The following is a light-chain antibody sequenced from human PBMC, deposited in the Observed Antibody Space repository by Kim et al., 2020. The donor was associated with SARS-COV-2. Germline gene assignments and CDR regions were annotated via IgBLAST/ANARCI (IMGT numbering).Light chain of an antibody. CDR3: QHYGGSPLT. CDR2: GAS. CDR1: ESISTC. V-gene: IGKV3-20*01. Sequence: WSPGERATLNCRASESISTCLAWYQQKPGQAPRLLIYGASSRATGIPDRFSGSGSGTDFTLTINRLEPEDFAVYYCQHYGGSPLTFGGGTKVDIK. J-gene: IGKJ4*01.